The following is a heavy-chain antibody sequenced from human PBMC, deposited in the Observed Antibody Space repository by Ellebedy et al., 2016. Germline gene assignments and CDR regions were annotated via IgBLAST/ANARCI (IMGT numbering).Heavy chain of an antibody. CDR1: GFTFRNYA. Sequence: GGSLRLSXAASGFTFRNYAMHWARQAPGKGLEWVAVISYDGDNEYYADSVKGRFTISRDNSKNTLYLQMDTLKTEDTAVYYCARDRSDIGSYYPSDYWGQGTRVTVSS. V-gene: IGHV3-30-3*01. D-gene: IGHD3-10*01. CDR2: ISYDGDNE. J-gene: IGHJ4*02. CDR3: ARDRSDIGSYYPSDY.